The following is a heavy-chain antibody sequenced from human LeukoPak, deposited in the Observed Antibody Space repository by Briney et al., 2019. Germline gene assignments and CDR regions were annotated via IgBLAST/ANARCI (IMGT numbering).Heavy chain of an antibody. V-gene: IGHV5-51*01. CDR1: GYSFSTYW. CDR2: IDPGDSDA. D-gene: IGHD3-10*01. J-gene: IGHJ6*02. CDR3: ARLTMVRGLTTYNYYYAMDV. Sequence: GESLRISCKGSGYSFSTYWIAWVRQMPGNGLEWMGIIDPGDSDARYRPSFQGQVTISADNSINTAYLQWSSLKASDTAMYYCARLTMVRGLTTYNYYYAMDVWGQGTTVIVSS.